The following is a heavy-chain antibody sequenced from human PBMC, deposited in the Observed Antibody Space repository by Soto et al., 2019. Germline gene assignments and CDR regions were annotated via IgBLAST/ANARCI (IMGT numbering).Heavy chain of an antibody. J-gene: IGHJ4*02. CDR2: ISYDGSNK. D-gene: IGHD6-13*01. CDR1: GFTFSSYG. Sequence: QVQLVESGGGVVQPGRSLRLSCAASGFTFSSYGMHWVRQAPGKGLEWVAVISYDGSNKYYADSLKGRFTISRDNSKNTLYLQINSLRAEDTAVYYCAKEKGLYSSSWYLYYFDYWGQGTLVTVSS. V-gene: IGHV3-30*18. CDR3: AKEKGLYSSSWYLYYFDY.